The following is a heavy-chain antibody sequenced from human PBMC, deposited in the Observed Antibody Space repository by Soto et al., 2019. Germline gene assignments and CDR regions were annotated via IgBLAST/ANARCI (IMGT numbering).Heavy chain of an antibody. D-gene: IGHD3-3*01. CDR3: ARGPPSFTVFGEMLYVIDV. CDR2: INPNSGGT. V-gene: IGHV1-2*04. Sequence: ASVKVSCKASGYTFTGYYMHWVRQAPGQGLEWMGWINPNSGGTNYVQKFQGWVTMTRDTSISTAYMELSRLRSDDTAMYYCARGPPSFTVFGEMLYVIDVWGQGTTVTGSS. CDR1: GYTFTGYY. J-gene: IGHJ6*02.